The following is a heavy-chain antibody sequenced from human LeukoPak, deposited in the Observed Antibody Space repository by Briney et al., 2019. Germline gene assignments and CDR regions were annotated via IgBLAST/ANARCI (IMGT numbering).Heavy chain of an antibody. V-gene: IGHV1-18*04. CDR3: ARRTGYYTPTSNFDY. CDR1: GYTFTSYG. CDR2: ISAYNGNT. D-gene: IGHD3/OR15-3a*01. Sequence: GASVKVSCKASGYTFTSYGISWVRQAPGQGLEWMGWISAYNGNTNYAQKLQGRVTMTTDTSTSTAYMELRSLRSDGTAVYYCARRTGYYTPTSNFDYWGQGTLVTVSS. J-gene: IGHJ4*02.